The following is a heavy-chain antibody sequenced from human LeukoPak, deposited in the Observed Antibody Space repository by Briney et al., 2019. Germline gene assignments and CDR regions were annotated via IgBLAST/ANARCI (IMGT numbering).Heavy chain of an antibody. D-gene: IGHD2-2*01. Sequence: SETLSLTCAVYGGSFSGYYWSWIRQPPGKGLEWIGEINHSGSTNYNPSLKSRVTISVDTSKNQFSLKLSSVTAADTAVYYCARGPIVVVPAAMTSGFDPWGQGTLVTVSS. CDR2: INHSGST. V-gene: IGHV4-34*01. CDR3: ARGPIVVVPAAMTSGFDP. CDR1: GGSFSGYY. J-gene: IGHJ5*02.